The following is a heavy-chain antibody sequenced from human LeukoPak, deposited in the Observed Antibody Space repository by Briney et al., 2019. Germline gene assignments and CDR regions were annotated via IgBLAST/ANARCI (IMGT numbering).Heavy chain of an antibody. Sequence: SETLSLTCTVSGGSISSYYWSWIRQPAGKGLEWIGRIYTSGSITYNPSLKSRVSMSVDTSKNQFSLKLSSVTAADTAVYYCARPTGGYSYGYPFDYWGQGTLVTVSS. V-gene: IGHV4-4*07. J-gene: IGHJ4*02. CDR1: GGSISSYY. D-gene: IGHD5-18*01. CDR3: ARPTGGYSYGYPFDY. CDR2: IYTSGSI.